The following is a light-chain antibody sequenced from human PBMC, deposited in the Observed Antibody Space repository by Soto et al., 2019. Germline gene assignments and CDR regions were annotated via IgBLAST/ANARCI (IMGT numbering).Light chain of an antibody. CDR3: QQLNTYPFT. CDR2: AAS. V-gene: IGKV1-9*01. Sequence: DIPLTQSPSFLSASVGDRVTITCRASQGISSYLAWYQQKPGKAPKLLIYAASTLQSGDPSRFSGSESGTELTLTITSLHPEEFATYDCQQLNTYPFTFGGGTKVEIK. J-gene: IGKJ4*01. CDR1: QGISSY.